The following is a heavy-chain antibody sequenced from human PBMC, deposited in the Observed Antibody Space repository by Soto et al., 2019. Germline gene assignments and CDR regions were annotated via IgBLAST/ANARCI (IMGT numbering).Heavy chain of an antibody. CDR3: ARGPDDSDVPRWDH. D-gene: IGHD4-17*01. V-gene: IGHV1-46*02. J-gene: IGHJ4*02. CDR1: GYNFNQYY. Sequence: QVQLVQSGPEVRKPGASVRLSCATSGYNFNQYYIHWVRQAPGQGLEWMGIINLRGGTTEYAHKFQGRGTVTGDTSTRTAYMELSSLRSEDTAVYFCARGPDDSDVPRWDHWGQGTLITVSS. CDR2: INLRGGTT.